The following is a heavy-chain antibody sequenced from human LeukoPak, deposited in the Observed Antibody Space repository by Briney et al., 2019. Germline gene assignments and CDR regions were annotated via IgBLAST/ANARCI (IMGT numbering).Heavy chain of an antibody. Sequence: SETLSLTCTVSGGSISSNIYYWGWIRQPPGKGLEWIGNIYYIWSTYYNPSLKSRVTISVDTCKNQFSLKLSSVTAADTAVYYCAENYDILTGYYRVWGQGTLVTVSS. CDR3: AENYDILTGYYRV. V-gene: IGHV4-39*01. D-gene: IGHD3-9*01. J-gene: IGHJ4*02. CDR2: IYYIWST. CDR1: GGSISSNIYY.